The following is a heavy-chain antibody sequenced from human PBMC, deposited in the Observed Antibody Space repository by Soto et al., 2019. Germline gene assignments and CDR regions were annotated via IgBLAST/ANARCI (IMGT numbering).Heavy chain of an antibody. D-gene: IGHD1-26*01. CDR1: GFSFGDYA. Sequence: EVQLVESGGGLVQPGRSLRLSCAASGFSFGDYAMQWVRQGPGKGLEWVSSISWNGDSIGYAESVKCRFTISRENGKKSAHLQMNILRGEDTALYYGAKDVGSWGWDAGVDSWGQGTLVTVSA. V-gene: IGHV3-9*01. CDR3: AKDVGSWGWDAGVDS. J-gene: IGHJ4*02. CDR2: ISWNGDSI.